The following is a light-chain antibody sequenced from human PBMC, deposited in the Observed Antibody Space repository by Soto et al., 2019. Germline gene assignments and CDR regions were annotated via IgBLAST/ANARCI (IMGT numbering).Light chain of an antibody. CDR2: AAS. J-gene: IGKJ2*01. CDR1: QSISSY. CDR3: HQNYNTPDT. V-gene: IGKV1-39*01. Sequence: DIQMTQSPSSLSASVGDRVTITCRASQSISSYLNWYQQKPGKAPSLLIYAASTLQSGVSSRFSGSGSGTDFTLTITSLQAEDFATYYCHQNYNTPDTFGQGTKVDIK.